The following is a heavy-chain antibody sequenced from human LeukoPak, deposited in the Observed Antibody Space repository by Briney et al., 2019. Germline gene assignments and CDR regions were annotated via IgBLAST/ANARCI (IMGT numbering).Heavy chain of an antibody. CDR2: ISGSGGST. CDR1: GSTFSSYA. D-gene: IGHD3-22*01. J-gene: IGHJ4*02. V-gene: IGHV3-23*01. Sequence: GGSLRLSCAASGSTFSSYAMSWVRQAPGKGLEWVSAISGSGGSTYYADSVKGRFTISRDNSKNTLYLQMNSLRAEDTAVYYCAKDCNYDSSGYLGWGQGTLVTVSS. CDR3: AKDCNYDSSGYLG.